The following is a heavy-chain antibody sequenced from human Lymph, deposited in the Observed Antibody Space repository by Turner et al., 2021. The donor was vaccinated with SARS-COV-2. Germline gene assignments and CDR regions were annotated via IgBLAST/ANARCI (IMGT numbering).Heavy chain of an antibody. CDR2: IYSGGST. Sequence: EVQLVESGGGLFKPGGSLRLSCAASSFTVSSTYMSWVRQAPGKWLEWVSVIYSGGSTYYADSVKGRFTISRDNSKNTLYLQMNSLRAEDTAVYYCARGPMYYDILTGYYDPYYFDYWGQGTLVTVSS. CDR1: SFTVSSTY. CDR3: ARGPMYYDILTGYYDPYYFDY. D-gene: IGHD3-9*01. V-gene: IGHV3-53*01. J-gene: IGHJ4*02.